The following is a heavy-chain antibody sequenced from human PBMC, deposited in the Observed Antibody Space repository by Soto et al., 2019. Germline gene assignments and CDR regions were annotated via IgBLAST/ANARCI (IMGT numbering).Heavy chain of an antibody. J-gene: IGHJ4*02. Sequence: PSEPLSLTCTVSGGSISGYYWTWIRQPPGRGLAYIGDIFYTGSTNYNPSLESRVSISVEAAKNQFSLKLTSVTAADTAVYYCARVTTGYVDDWGQGT. CDR3: ARVTTGYVDD. V-gene: IGHV4-59*01. D-gene: IGHD3-9*01. CDR2: IFYTGST. CDR1: GGSISGYY.